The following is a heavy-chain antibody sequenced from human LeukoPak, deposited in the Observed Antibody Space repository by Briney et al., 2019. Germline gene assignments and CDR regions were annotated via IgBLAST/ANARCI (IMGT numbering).Heavy chain of an antibody. V-gene: IGHV4-30-2*01. CDR3: ATRTGDYVAAFDI. CDR1: GGSISSGGYS. CDR2: IYHSGST. D-gene: IGHD4-17*01. J-gene: IGHJ3*02. Sequence: SQTLSLTCAVSGGSISSGGYSWRWIRQPPGKGLEWIGYIYHSGSTYYNPSLKSRVTISVDRSKNQFSLKLSFVTAADTAVYYCATRTGDYVAAFDIWGQGTMVTVSS.